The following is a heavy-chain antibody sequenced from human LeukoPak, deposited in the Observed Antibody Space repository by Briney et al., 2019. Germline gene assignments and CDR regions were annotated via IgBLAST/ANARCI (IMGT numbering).Heavy chain of an antibody. D-gene: IGHD4-17*01. CDR1: GGSISSTNYF. J-gene: IGHJ4*02. Sequence: ETLSLTCTVSGGSISSTNYFWGWIRQPPGKGLEWVANIKQDGSQKYYVDSVKGRFTISRDNAKNSLYLQMNSLRAEDTAVYYCARDWTTVTTEGKDFDYWGQGTLVTVSS. V-gene: IGHV3-7*01. CDR2: IKQDGSQK. CDR3: ARDWTTVTTEGKDFDY.